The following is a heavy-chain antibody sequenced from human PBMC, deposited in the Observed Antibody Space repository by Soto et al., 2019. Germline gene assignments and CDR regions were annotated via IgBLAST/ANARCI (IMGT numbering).Heavy chain of an antibody. CDR1: GFTFSSYA. J-gene: IGHJ6*02. CDR2: ISYDGSNK. D-gene: IGHD2-8*02. CDR3: ASTSSRYWDPSGDYYYYYGMDV. V-gene: IGHV3-30-3*01. Sequence: PGGSLRLSCAAPGFTFSSYAMHWVRQAPGKGLEWVAVISYDGSNKYYADSVKGRFTISRDNSKNTLYLQMNSLRAEDTAVYYCASTSSRYWDPSGDYYYYYGMDVWGQGTTVTVSS.